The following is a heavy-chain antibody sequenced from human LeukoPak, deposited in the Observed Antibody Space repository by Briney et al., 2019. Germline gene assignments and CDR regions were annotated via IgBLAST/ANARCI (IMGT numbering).Heavy chain of an antibody. CDR2: IYSGGST. CDR3: ARERRYYDSSGYFRASFDY. CDR1: GFTFSSHG. V-gene: IGHV3-53*01. D-gene: IGHD3-22*01. Sequence: PGGSLRLSCAASGFTFSSHGMSWVRQAPGKGLERVSVIYSGGSTYYADSVKGRFTISRDNSKNTLYLQMNSLRAEDTAVYYCARERRYYDSSGYFRASFDYWGQGTLVTVSS. J-gene: IGHJ4*02.